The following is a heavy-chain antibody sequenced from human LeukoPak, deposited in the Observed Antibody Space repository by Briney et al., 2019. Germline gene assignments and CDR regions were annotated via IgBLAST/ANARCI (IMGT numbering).Heavy chain of an antibody. V-gene: IGHV4-59*08. CDR2: IYYSGST. D-gene: IGHD3-22*01. CDR1: GGSISPYY. CDR3: ARYQGYYDASGYADY. J-gene: IGHJ4*02. Sequence: SETLSLTCTVSGGSISPYYGSWIRQPPGKGLEWIGYIYYSGSTNYNPSLKSRVTISVDTSKNQFSLKLSSVTAADTAVYYCARYQGYYDASGYADYWGQGTLVTVSS.